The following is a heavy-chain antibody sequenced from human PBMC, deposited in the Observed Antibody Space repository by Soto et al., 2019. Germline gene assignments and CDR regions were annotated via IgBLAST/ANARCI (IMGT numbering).Heavy chain of an antibody. CDR1: GFTFSSYS. V-gene: IGHV3-48*01. CDR3: ARDRRDIVVVPAAARAVVDP. J-gene: IGHJ5*02. Sequence: EVQLVESGGGLVQPGGSLRLSCAASGFTFSSYSMNWVRQAPGKGLEWVSYISSSSSTIYYADSVKGRFTISRDNAKNSLYLQMDSLRAEDTAVYYCARDRRDIVVVPAAARAVVDPWGQGTLVTVSS. D-gene: IGHD2-2*01. CDR2: ISSSSSTI.